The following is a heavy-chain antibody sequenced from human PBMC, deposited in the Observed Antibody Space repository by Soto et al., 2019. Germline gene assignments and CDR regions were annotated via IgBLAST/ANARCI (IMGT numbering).Heavy chain of an antibody. V-gene: IGHV1-18*01. CDR2: INTDNGNT. CDR3: ARDTYYYGMDV. J-gene: IGHJ6*02. CDR1: GYTFTSYA. Sequence: ASVKVSCKASGYTFTSYAMHWVRQAPGQGLEWMGWINTDNGNTNYAQNLQGRVTMTTDTSTSTAYMELRSLRSDDTALYYCARDTYYYGMDVWGPGTTVTVSS.